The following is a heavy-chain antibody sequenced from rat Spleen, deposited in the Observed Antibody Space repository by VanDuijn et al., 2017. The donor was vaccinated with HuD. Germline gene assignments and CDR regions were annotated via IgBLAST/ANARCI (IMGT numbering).Heavy chain of an antibody. CDR2: INTDGGRT. D-gene: IGHD1-9*01. V-gene: IGHV5-58*01. J-gene: IGHJ2*01. CDR1: GFTFSSYW. Sequence: EVQLVESDGGLVQPGRSLKLSCVASGFTFSSYWMYWIRQAPGKGLERVASINTDGGRTYYRDSVKGRFTISRDNAKSTLSLQMDSLRSEDTATYYCARRHYGYTDYFDYWGQGVMVTVSS. CDR3: ARRHYGYTDYFDY.